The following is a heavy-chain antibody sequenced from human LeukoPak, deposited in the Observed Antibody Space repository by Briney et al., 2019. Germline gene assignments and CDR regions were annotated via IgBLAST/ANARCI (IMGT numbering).Heavy chain of an antibody. CDR2: ISSSSSYI. J-gene: IGHJ4*02. Sequence: GGSLRLSCAASGFTFSSYSMNWVRQAPGKGLEWVSSISSSSSYIYYADSVKGRFTISRDNAKNSLYLQMNSLRAEDTAVYYCARRGRGNWNDPFDYWGQGTLVTVSS. D-gene: IGHD1-20*01. V-gene: IGHV3-21*01. CDR3: ARRGRGNWNDPFDY. CDR1: GFTFSSYS.